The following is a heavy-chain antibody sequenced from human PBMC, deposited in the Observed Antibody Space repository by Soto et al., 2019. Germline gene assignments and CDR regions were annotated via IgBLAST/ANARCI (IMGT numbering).Heavy chain of an antibody. CDR3: ARLGFPGAIYFDS. J-gene: IGHJ4*02. CDR2: ISPGDSET. V-gene: IGHV5-51*01. CDR1: GYNFTTFW. Sequence: PGESLKISCKGSGYNFTTFWIGWVRQVPGKGLEWMGIISPGDSETKYSPDFEGQVTISADRSTNTAYLQWRSLRASDTAMYYCARLGFPGAIYFDSWGLGTLVTVSS.